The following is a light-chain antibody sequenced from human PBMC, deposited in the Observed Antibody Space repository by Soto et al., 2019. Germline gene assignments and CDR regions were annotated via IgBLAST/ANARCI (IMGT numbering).Light chain of an antibody. Sequence: EIVLTQSPGTLSLSPGDRATLSCRASQSVDDNLAWYQQKPGQAPRLLIYGASTRATGIPARFSGSGSGTEFTLTISGLQSEDFAVYYCQQYENWPGFGGGTKVDIK. CDR3: QQYENWPG. J-gene: IGKJ4*01. CDR1: QSVDDN. V-gene: IGKV3-15*01. CDR2: GAS.